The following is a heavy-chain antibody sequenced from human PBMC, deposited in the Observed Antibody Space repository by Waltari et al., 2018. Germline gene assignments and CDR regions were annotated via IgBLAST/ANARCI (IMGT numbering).Heavy chain of an antibody. V-gene: IGHV3-7*01. D-gene: IGHD6-13*01. CDR1: GFTFTTSW. Sequence: EVQLVESGGGLVQPGGSLRLSCATSGFTFTTSWMSWVRQAPGKGREWLANINGAASAKYYAASVKGRFTISRDNAHNSLYLEMNSLTAEDTAVYYCATSLAAAGNDWGQGTLVTVSS. J-gene: IGHJ4*02. CDR3: ATSLAAAGND. CDR2: INGAASAK.